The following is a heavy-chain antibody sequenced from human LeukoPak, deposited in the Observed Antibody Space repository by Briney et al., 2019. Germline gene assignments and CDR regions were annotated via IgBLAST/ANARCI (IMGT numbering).Heavy chain of an antibody. V-gene: IGHV3-53*01. Sequence: QPGGSLRLSCAASGFTVSSNYMNWVRHAPGKGLDWVSVIYSGGSTNYADSVKGRFTISRDNSKNTLYLQMNSLRADDTAVYYCIYGYTLDFWGQGTLVTVSS. D-gene: IGHD5-18*01. J-gene: IGHJ4*02. CDR3: IYGYTLDF. CDR1: GFTVSSNY. CDR2: IYSGGST.